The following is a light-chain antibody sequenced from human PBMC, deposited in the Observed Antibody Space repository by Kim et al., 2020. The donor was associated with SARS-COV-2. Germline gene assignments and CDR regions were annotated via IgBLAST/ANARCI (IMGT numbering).Light chain of an antibody. J-gene: IGLJ2*01. CDR3: NSRDSNDNVA. CDR1: SLRSYY. V-gene: IGLV3-19*01. Sequence: VAVGQTVRITCQGDSLRSYYATWYQQKTGQAPIRVIYGKNNRPSGIPDRFSGSSSGNTAALTITGTQAGDEADYYCNSRDSNDNVAFGGGTQLTVL. CDR2: GKN.